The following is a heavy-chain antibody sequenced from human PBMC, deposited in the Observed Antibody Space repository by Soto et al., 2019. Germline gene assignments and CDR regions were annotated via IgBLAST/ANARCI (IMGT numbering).Heavy chain of an antibody. V-gene: IGHV4-61*01. D-gene: IGHD3-22*01. CDR2: IYYSGST. CDR3: ARAPPYYYDSSGFLGPFDP. Sequence: SETLSLTCTVSGGSVSSGSYYWSWIRQPPGKGLEWIGYIYYSGSTNYNPSLKSRVTISVGTSKNQFSLKLSSVTAADMAVYYCARAPPYYYDSSGFLGPFDPWGQGTLVTAPQ. CDR1: GGSVSSGSYY. J-gene: IGHJ5*02.